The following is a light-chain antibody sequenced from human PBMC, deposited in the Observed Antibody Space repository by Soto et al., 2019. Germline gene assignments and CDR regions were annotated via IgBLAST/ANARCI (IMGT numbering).Light chain of an antibody. V-gene: IGKV3-15*01. CDR3: QQYDNWLPIT. CDR2: AAS. J-gene: IGKJ5*01. CDR1: QSISTN. Sequence: EIVPTQSTATLSVSPGERATLSCRASQSISTNLAWYQQKHGQAPRLLIYAASARATGIPARFSGSGAGTEFTLTISSLQSEDVAVYYCQQYDNWLPITFGQGTRLDI.